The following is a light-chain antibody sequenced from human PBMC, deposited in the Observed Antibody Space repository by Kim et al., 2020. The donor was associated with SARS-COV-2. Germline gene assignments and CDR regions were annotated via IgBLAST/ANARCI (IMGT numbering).Light chain of an antibody. Sequence: ELTQPPSASATPGQRVTISCSGSSSNIGSNPVNWYQHLPGTAPTLLIYSNNKRPSGVPDRFSGSKSGTSASLAISGLQSEDEADYNCATWDDSLNGVIFGGGTKVTVL. J-gene: IGLJ2*01. V-gene: IGLV1-44*01. CDR2: SNN. CDR3: ATWDDSLNGVI. CDR1: SSNIGSNP.